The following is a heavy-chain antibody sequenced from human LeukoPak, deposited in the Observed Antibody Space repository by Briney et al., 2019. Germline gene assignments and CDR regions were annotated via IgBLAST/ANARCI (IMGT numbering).Heavy chain of an antibody. Sequence: GSLRLSCAASGFNFSSNYMSWIRQPPGKGLEWIGEINHSGSTNYNPSLKSRITISVDTSKNQFSLKLSSVTAADTAVYYCASLSGGIAVAGNYWGQGTLVTVSS. CDR3: ASLSGGIAVAGNY. CDR1: GFNFSSNY. J-gene: IGHJ4*02. V-gene: IGHV4-34*01. CDR2: INHSGST. D-gene: IGHD6-19*01.